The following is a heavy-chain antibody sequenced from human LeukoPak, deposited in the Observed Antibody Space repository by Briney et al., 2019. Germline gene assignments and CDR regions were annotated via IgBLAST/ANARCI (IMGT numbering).Heavy chain of an antibody. J-gene: IGHJ4*02. CDR2: IRYDGSSK. D-gene: IGHD3-22*01. V-gene: IGHV3-30*02. CDR1: GFTFSSYG. CDR3: AKEMYYYDSSGYYSFDY. Sequence: GGSLRLSCAASGFTFSSYGIHWVRQAPGKGLEWVAFIRYDGSSKYYTDSVKGRFAISRDNAKNSLYLQMNSLRAEDTALYYCAKEMYYYDSSGYYSFDYWGQGTLVTVSS.